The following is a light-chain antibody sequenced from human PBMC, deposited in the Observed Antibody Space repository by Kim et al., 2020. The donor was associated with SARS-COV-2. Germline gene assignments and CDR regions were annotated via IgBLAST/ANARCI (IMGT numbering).Light chain of an antibody. J-gene: IGKJ1*01. CDR3: LQTDVYPRT. CDR1: QGINNY. CDR2: AAS. Sequence: SVGDRVTITCRASQGINNYLTWYQQNPGKAPKVLIYAASILQTGVPSRFSGTGSGTEFTLTISSLQPEDFATYYCLQTDVYPRTFGQGTKVDIK. V-gene: IGKV1-9*01.